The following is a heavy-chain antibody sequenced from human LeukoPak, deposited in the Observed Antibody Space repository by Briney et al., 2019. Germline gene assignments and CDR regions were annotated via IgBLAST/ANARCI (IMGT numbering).Heavy chain of an antibody. J-gene: IGHJ6*02. CDR3: AKGEVRGVYYYYYGMDV. CDR2: ISGSGGST. D-gene: IGHD3-10*01. V-gene: IGHV3-23*01. Sequence: QSGGSLRLSCAASGFTFSSYAMSWVRQAPGKGLEWVSAISGSGGSTYYADSVKGWFTISRDNSKNTLYLQMNSLRAEDTAVYYCAKGEVRGVYYYYYGMDVWGQGTTVTVSS. CDR1: GFTFSSYA.